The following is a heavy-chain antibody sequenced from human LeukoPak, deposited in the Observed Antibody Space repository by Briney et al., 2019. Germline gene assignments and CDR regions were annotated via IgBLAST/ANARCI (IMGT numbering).Heavy chain of an antibody. V-gene: IGHV1-8*03. Sequence: ASVKVSCKASGYTFTSYDINWVRQAGGQGLEWMGWMNPNSGNTGYAQKFQGRVNITRNTSISTAYMELSSLRSEDAAVYYCARDSSFCVVPRGSYYDSSGYSNWGQGTLVTVSS. CDR1: GYTFTSYD. CDR2: MNPNSGNT. J-gene: IGHJ4*02. CDR3: ARDSSFCVVPRGSYYDSSGYSN. D-gene: IGHD3-22*01.